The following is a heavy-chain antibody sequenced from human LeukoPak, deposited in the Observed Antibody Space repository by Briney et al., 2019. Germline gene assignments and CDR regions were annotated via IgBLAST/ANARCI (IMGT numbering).Heavy chain of an antibody. CDR3: ARDGPTYGAAALNWFDP. CDR2: IYYSGST. Sequence: SETLSLTCTISGGSISSSSYYWGWIRLPPGKGLEWIGDIYYSGSTYYNPSLKSRVTISVDTSKNQFSLKLSSVTAADTAVYYCARDGPTYGAAALNWFDPWGQGTLVTVSS. D-gene: IGHD6-25*01. V-gene: IGHV4-39*07. J-gene: IGHJ5*02. CDR1: GGSISSSSYY.